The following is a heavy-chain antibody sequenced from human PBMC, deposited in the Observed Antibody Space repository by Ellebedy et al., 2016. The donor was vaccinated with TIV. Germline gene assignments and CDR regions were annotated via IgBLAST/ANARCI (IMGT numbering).Heavy chain of an antibody. D-gene: IGHD5-24*01. CDR1: GFTVRSNS. V-gene: IGHV3-53*05. J-gene: IGHJ3*02. CDR3: ARVTRDVLYNIGGAFDI. Sequence: GESLKISCAASGFTVRSNSMSWVRQAPGKGLEWVSTLYRGGDTYYADSVKDRFTISRDNSKSTLYLQMRSLRTEGTAVYYCARVTRDVLYNIGGAFDIWGHGTMVTVS. CDR2: LYRGGDT.